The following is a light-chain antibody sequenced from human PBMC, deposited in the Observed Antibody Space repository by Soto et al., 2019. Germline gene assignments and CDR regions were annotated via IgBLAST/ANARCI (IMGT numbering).Light chain of an antibody. Sequence: QSVLTQPASVSGSPGQSITISCTGNSSDVGGYNYVSWYQQHPGKAPKLMISDVSRRPSGVSDRFSGSKSGNTASLTISGLQAEDEADYYCSSYTSTGGLGLFGTGTKAPS. CDR2: DVS. V-gene: IGLV2-14*03. CDR1: SSDVGGYNY. CDR3: SSYTSTGGLGL. J-gene: IGLJ1*01.